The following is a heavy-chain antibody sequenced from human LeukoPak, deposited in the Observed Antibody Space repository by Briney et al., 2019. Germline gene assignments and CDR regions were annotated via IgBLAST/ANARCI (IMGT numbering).Heavy chain of an antibody. D-gene: IGHD4-23*01. CDR3: ARNYGGNSGGFDY. J-gene: IGHJ4*02. Sequence: SETLSLTCGVYGGSFSGYFWSWIRQPPGKGLEWIGEVSDSGRTNCKSSLKSRVTISLDTSKNQLSLKVNSVTAADTAVYYCARNYGGNSGGFDYWGQGTLVTVSS. CDR1: GGSFSGYF. V-gene: IGHV4-34*01. CDR2: VSDSGRT.